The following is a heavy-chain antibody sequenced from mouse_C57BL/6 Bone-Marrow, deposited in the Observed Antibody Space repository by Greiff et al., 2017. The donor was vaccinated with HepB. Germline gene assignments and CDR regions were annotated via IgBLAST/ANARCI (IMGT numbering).Heavy chain of an antibody. CDR3: AREGYGNYLYAMDY. J-gene: IGHJ4*01. CDR2: ISSGSSTI. CDR1: GSTFSDYG. D-gene: IGHD2-10*02. Sequence: DVKLVESGGGLVKPGGSLKLSCAASGSTFSDYGMHWVRQAPEKGLEWVAYISSGSSTIYYADTVKGRFTISRDNAKNTLFLQMTSLRSEDTAMYYCAREGYGNYLYAMDYWGQGTSVTVSS. V-gene: IGHV5-17*01.